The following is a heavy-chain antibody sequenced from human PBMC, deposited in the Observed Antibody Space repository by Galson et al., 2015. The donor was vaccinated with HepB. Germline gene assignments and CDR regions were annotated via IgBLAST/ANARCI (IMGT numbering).Heavy chain of an antibody. V-gene: IGHV5-51*01. CDR1: GYSFTSYW. Sequence: QSGAEVKKPGESLKISCKGSGYSFTSYWIGWVRQMPGKGLEWMGIIYPGDSDTRYSPSFQGQVTISADKSISTAYLQWSSLKASDTAMYYCARQAPDRTVVIGGQIDYWGQGTLVTVSS. J-gene: IGHJ4*02. D-gene: IGHD4-23*01. CDR3: ARQAPDRTVVIGGQIDY. CDR2: IYPGDSDT.